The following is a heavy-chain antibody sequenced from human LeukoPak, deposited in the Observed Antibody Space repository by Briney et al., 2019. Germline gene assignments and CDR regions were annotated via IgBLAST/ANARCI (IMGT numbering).Heavy chain of an antibody. CDR1: GFTFSSYS. D-gene: IGHD3-22*01. CDR2: ISSSSSYI. CDR3: ARTYYDSSGRLNWFDP. J-gene: IGHJ5*02. Sequence: GGSLRLSCAASGFTFSSYSMNWIRQAPGKGLEWVSSISSSSSYIYYADSVKGRFTISRDNAKNSLYLQMNSLRAEDTAVYYCARTYYDSSGRLNWFDPWGQGTLVTVSS. V-gene: IGHV3-21*01.